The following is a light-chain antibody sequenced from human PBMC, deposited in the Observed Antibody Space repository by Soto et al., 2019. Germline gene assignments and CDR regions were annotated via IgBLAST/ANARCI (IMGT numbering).Light chain of an antibody. Sequence: QSALTQPASVSGSPGQSITISCTGTSSDVGGYNYVSWYQHHPGKAPKLMIYDVINRPSGVSNRFSGSKSGNTASLTISGLQAEDEAAYYCSSYTSSSTLVFGTGTKVTVL. V-gene: IGLV2-14*03. CDR1: SSDVGGYNY. CDR3: SSYTSSSTLV. J-gene: IGLJ1*01. CDR2: DVI.